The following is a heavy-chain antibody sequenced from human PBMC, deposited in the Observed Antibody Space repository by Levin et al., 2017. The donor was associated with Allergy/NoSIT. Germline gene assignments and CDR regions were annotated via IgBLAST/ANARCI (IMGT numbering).Heavy chain of an antibody. Sequence: SETLSLTCTVSGGSISSGDYYWSWIRQPPGKGLEWIGYIYYSGSTYYNPSLKSRVTISVDTSKNQFSLKLSSVTAADTAVYYCARGGQDYGDYGDWGQGTLVTVSS. V-gene: IGHV4-30-4*01. CDR1: GGSISSGDYY. CDR3: ARGGQDYGDYGD. D-gene: IGHD4-17*01. CDR2: IYYSGST. J-gene: IGHJ4*02.